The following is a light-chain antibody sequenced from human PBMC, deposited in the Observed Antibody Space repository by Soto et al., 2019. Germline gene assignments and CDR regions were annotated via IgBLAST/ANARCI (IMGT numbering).Light chain of an antibody. CDR3: QQRSNWPPIT. Sequence: EIVMTQSPATLSVSPGERATLSCRASQSVSSNLAWYQQKPGQAPRLLIYGASSRATGIADRFSGSGSGTDFTLTISRLEPEDIAVYYCQQRSNWPPITFGQGTRLEIK. CDR2: GAS. V-gene: IGKV3D-20*02. J-gene: IGKJ5*01. CDR1: QSVSSN.